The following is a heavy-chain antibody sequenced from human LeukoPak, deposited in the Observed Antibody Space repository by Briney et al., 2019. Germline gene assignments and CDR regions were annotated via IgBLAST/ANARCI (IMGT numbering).Heavy chain of an antibody. CDR2: IYPGDSDT. J-gene: IGHJ3*02. Sequence: GESLKISCKGSGYSFTSYWIGWVRQMPGKGLEWMGIIYPGDSDTRYSPSFQGQVTISADKSISTAYLQWSSLKASDTAMYYCARLILGGIAAAATRAFDIWGQGTMVTVSS. D-gene: IGHD6-13*01. CDR3: ARLILGGIAAAATRAFDI. CDR1: GYSFTSYW. V-gene: IGHV5-51*01.